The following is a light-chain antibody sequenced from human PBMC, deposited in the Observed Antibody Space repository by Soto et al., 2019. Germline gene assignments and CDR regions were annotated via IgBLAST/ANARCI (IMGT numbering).Light chain of an antibody. J-gene: IGLJ2*01. CDR3: TSYTSDSSVI. V-gene: IGLV2-14*03. Sequence: QSALTQPASVSGSPGQSVTISCTGTSSDIGGYRYVSWYQQRPGKAPKLMIHDVTNRPSGVSDRFSGSKSGNTASLPISGLQAEDEADYYCTSYTSDSSVIFGGGTKLTVL. CDR1: SSDIGGYRY. CDR2: DVT.